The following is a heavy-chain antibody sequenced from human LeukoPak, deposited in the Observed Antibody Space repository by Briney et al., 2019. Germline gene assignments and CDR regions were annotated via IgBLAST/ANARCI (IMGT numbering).Heavy chain of an antibody. D-gene: IGHD5-18*01. CDR2: ISGTRTTFTYT. CDR1: AFTFRIYT. CDR3: ARDGYSFGHDFDY. Sequence: PGGSLRLSCAASAFTFRIYTMHWVRQAPGKGLEWVSSISGTRTTFTYTYYADSVKGRFTISRDNAKNSLYLQMNSLRAEDTAVYYCARDGYSFGHDFDYWGQGTLVTVSS. J-gene: IGHJ4*02. V-gene: IGHV3-21*06.